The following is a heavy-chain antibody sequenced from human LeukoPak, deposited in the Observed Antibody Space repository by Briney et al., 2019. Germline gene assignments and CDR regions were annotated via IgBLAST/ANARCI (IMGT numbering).Heavy chain of an antibody. CDR1: GFTFSSYW. J-gene: IGHJ3*02. V-gene: IGHV3-7*01. CDR2: IKQDGSEK. CDR3: ARPITIFYADAFDI. Sequence: PGGSLRLSCAASGFTFSSYWMSWVRQAPGKGLEWVANIKQDGSEKYYVDSVKGRFTISRDNAKNSLYLQMNSLRAEDTAVYYCARPITIFYADAFDIWGQGTMVTVSS. D-gene: IGHD3-9*01.